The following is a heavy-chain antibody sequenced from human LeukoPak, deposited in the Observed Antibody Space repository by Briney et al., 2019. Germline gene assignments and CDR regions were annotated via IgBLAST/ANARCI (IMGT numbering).Heavy chain of an antibody. CDR2: ISTYHGNT. V-gene: IGHV1-18*01. CDR3: ARERTPGSGYGVDY. Sequence: ASVKVSCKASGYTFTTAGIGWVRQAPGQVLEWMGWISTYHGNTNYAQIFQDRVTLTTDTSTSTAYMELRRLRSDDTAVYYCARERTPGSGYGVDYWGQGTVVTVSS. D-gene: IGHD6-25*01. CDR1: GYTFTTAG. J-gene: IGHJ4*02.